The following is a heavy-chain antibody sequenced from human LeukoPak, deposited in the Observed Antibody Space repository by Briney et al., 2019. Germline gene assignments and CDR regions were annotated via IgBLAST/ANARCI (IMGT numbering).Heavy chain of an antibody. Sequence: GASLKISCKGSGYTFSSYWIGRVRQLPGKGLEWMGIIYPGDSDTRYSPSFQGQVTISADKSISTAYLQWSSLKASDTAMYYCARMGLRAAPDNWFDPWGQGTLVTVSS. CDR1: GYTFSSYW. CDR2: IYPGDSDT. D-gene: IGHD2-15*01. J-gene: IGHJ5*02. CDR3: ARMGLRAAPDNWFDP. V-gene: IGHV5-51*01.